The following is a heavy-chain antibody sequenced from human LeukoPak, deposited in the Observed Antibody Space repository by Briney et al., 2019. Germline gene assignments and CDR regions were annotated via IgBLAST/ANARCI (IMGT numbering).Heavy chain of an antibody. Sequence: SETLCLTCSVSGGSISTYYWSWIRQTPGKGLEWIGYVYDSGTTNYNPSLKGRVTISSDTSKNQFSLNLRSVNAADTAIYYCARHGGSLGYFDYWGQGTLVTVSS. D-gene: IGHD1-26*01. V-gene: IGHV4-59*08. J-gene: IGHJ4*02. CDR3: ARHGGSLGYFDY. CDR1: GGSISTYY. CDR2: VYDSGTT.